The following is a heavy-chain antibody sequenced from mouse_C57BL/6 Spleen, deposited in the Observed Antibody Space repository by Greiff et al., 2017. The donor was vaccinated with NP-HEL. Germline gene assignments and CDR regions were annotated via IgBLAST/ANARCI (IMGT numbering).Heavy chain of an antibody. CDR1: GYTFTSYW. CDR3: ARGFRYYGSSNY. Sequence: QVQLQQPGAELVMPGASVKLSCKASGYTFTSYWMHWVKQRPGQGLEWIGEIDPSDSYTNYNQKFKGKSTLTVDKSSSTAYMQLSSLTSEDSAVYYCARGFRYYGSSNYWGQGTTLTVSS. J-gene: IGHJ2*01. V-gene: IGHV1-69*01. CDR2: IDPSDSYT. D-gene: IGHD1-1*01.